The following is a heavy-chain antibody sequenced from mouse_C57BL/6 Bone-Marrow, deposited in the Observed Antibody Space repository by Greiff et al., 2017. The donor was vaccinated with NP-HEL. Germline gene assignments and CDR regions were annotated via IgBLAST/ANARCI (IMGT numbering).Heavy chain of an antibody. CDR2: INYDGSST. CDR3: SRVGYYGSSLSYWYFDV. J-gene: IGHJ1*03. D-gene: IGHD1-1*01. V-gene: IGHV5-16*01. Sequence: EVQLVESEGGLVQPGSSMKLSCTASGFTFSDYYMAWVRQVPEKGLEWVANINYDGSSTYYMDSLKSRFIISRDNAKNILYLQMSSLKSEDTATYYCSRVGYYGSSLSYWYFDVWGTATTVTVSS. CDR1: GFTFSDYY.